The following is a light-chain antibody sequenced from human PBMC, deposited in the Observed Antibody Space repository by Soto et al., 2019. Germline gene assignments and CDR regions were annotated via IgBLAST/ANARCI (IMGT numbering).Light chain of an antibody. J-gene: IGLJ3*02. CDR1: SSDVGSYNL. Sequence: QSALTQPASVSGSPGQSITISCTGTSSDVGSYNLVSWYQQHPGKAPKLMIYEGSKRPSGVSNRFSGSKYGNTASLTISGLQAEDEADYYCCSYAGSSPWVFGGGTKLTVL. V-gene: IGLV2-23*01. CDR3: CSYAGSSPWV. CDR2: EGS.